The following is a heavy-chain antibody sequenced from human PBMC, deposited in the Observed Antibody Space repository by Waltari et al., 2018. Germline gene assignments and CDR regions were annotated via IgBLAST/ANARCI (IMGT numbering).Heavy chain of an antibody. CDR2: ISASGGST. D-gene: IGHD3-10*01. Sequence: EVQLVESGGGLVQPGGSLSLPCSASGFPFSNYVLSWVRQAPGKGLQWVSGISASGGSTYYADSVKGRFTISRDNSKNTLYLQMNSLRAGDTAVYYCASPYYYGSGTFDYWGQGTLVTVSS. CDR3: ASPYYYGSGTFDY. V-gene: IGHV3-23*04. J-gene: IGHJ4*02. CDR1: GFPFSNYV.